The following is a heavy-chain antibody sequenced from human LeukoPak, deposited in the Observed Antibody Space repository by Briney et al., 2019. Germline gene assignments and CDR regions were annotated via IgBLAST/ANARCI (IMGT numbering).Heavy chain of an antibody. J-gene: IGHJ4*02. Sequence: GGSLRLSCAASGFTFSSYWMSWVRQAPGKGLEWVANIKEDGGEIHFVDSMKGRFTISRDNAKNSLYLQMNSLRAEDAAVYYCAKDGGLWVSAHWGDSWGRGTLVTVSS. D-gene: IGHD7-27*01. CDR3: AKDGGLWVSAHWGDS. CDR1: GFTFSSYW. V-gene: IGHV3-7*03. CDR2: IKEDGGEI.